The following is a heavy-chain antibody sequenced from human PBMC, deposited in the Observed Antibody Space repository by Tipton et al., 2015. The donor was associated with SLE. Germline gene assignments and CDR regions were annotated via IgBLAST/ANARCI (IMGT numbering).Heavy chain of an antibody. D-gene: IGHD7-27*01. CDR2: IGWDSAYI. CDR3: VRVGTPDYYMDV. V-gene: IGHV3-9*01. Sequence: SLRLSCTASGFTLNNYHMHWVRQAPGKGLEWVAGIGWDSAYIAYEESVEGRFTISRDNAKKSLYLQMDSLRPDDTAFYYCVRVGTPDYYMDVWGKGTRVTVSS. CDR1: GFTLNNYH. J-gene: IGHJ6*03.